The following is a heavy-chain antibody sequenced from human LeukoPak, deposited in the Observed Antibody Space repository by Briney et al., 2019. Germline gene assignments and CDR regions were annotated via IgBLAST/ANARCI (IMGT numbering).Heavy chain of an antibody. D-gene: IGHD3-22*01. J-gene: IGHJ4*02. V-gene: IGHV1-8*03. Sequence: AASVKVSCKASGYTFTSHDINWVRQATGQGLEWMGWMNPNSGNTGYAQKFQGRVTITGNTSISTAYMELSSLRSEDTAVYYCARAYYDSSGYYTFDSWGQGTLVTVSS. CDR2: MNPNSGNT. CDR1: GYTFTSHD. CDR3: ARAYYDSSGYYTFDS.